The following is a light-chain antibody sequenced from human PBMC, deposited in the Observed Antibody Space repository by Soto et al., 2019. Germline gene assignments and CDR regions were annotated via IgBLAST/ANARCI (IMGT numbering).Light chain of an antibody. CDR2: DST. CDR1: QSIHTS. CDR3: QQRNVWPPIT. J-gene: IGKJ5*01. Sequence: VLTQSPATLSLSPWERATPSCRASQSIHTSLAWYQQKSGKPPRLVIYDSTLRANGVPDRFGGSRSGTEFTLTINSLEPEDFAVYYCQQRNVWPPITFGQGTRLEI. V-gene: IGKV3-11*01.